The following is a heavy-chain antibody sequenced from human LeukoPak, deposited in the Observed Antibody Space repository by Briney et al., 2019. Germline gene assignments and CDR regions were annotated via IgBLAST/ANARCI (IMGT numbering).Heavy chain of an antibody. Sequence: NTSETLSLTCTVSGYSIKSGYYWGWVRQPPGKGLEWIGSIYHSGSTYYNPSLKSRVNISIDTSKNQFSLKLSSVTAADTAVYYCMSDSSGYYYFDYWGRGSLVTVSS. J-gene: IGHJ4*02. CDR3: MSDSSGYYYFDY. CDR2: IYHSGST. CDR1: GYSIKSGYY. D-gene: IGHD3-22*01. V-gene: IGHV4-38-2*02.